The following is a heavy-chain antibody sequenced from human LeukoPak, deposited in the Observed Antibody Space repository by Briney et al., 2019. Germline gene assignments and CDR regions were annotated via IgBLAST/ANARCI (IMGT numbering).Heavy chain of an antibody. CDR3: ARDGPDDILTGFYYYYYMDV. J-gene: IGHJ6*03. Sequence: SETLSLTCTVSNGSISSYYWIWIRQPPGKGLEWIGRLYTSGSTNYNPSLKSRVTMSIDTSKNQFSLKLSSVTAADTAVYYCARDGPDDILTGFYYYYYMDVWGKGTTVTVSS. CDR1: NGSISSYY. D-gene: IGHD3-9*01. CDR2: LYTSGST. V-gene: IGHV4-4*07.